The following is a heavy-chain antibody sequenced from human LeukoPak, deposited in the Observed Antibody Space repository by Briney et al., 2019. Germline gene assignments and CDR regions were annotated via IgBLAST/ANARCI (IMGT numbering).Heavy chain of an antibody. V-gene: IGHV1-8*01. CDR2: MNPNSGNT. Sequence: ASVTVSFKASGYTFTSYDINWVRQAPGQGLEWMGWMNPNSGNTGYAQKFQGRVTMTRNTSISTAYMELSSLRSEDTAVYYCARNGDMVRGVMRYNWFDPWGQGTLVTVSS. D-gene: IGHD3-10*01. J-gene: IGHJ5*02. CDR3: ARNGDMVRGVMRYNWFDP. CDR1: GYTFTSYD.